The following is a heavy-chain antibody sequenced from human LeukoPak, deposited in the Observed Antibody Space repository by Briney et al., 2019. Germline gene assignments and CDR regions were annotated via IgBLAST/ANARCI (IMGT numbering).Heavy chain of an antibody. J-gene: IGHJ4*02. D-gene: IGHD1-14*01. Sequence: SETLSLTCTVSGGSISSSSYYWGWIRQPPGKGLEWIGSIYYSGSTYYNPSLKSRVTISVDTSKNQFSLKLSSVTAADTAVYYCARDSQVTTYYFDYWGQGTLVTVSS. CDR1: GGSISSSSYY. CDR3: ARDSQVTTYYFDY. CDR2: IYYSGST. V-gene: IGHV4-39*07.